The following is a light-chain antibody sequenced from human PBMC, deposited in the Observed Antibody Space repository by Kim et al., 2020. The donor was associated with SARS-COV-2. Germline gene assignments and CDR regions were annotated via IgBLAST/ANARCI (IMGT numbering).Light chain of an antibody. CDR3: SSYTSSTSSYV. V-gene: IGLV2-14*04. CDR2: DVT. Sequence: QSITISCTGTSRDVGGYNFVSWYQPHPGKAPKLMIYDVTKRPSGVSNRFSGSKSGNTASLSISGLQAEDEADYYCSSYTSSTSSYVFGTGTKVTVL. J-gene: IGLJ1*01. CDR1: SRDVGGYNF.